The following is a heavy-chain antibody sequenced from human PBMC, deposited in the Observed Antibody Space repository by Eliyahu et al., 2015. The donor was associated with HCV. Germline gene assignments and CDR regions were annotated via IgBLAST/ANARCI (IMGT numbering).Heavy chain of an antibody. V-gene: IGHV4-59*01. CDR2: XHYSGST. J-gene: IGHJ5*02. D-gene: IGHD6-19*01. Sequence: QVQLQESGPGLVTPSETLSLTCTXSXGSITTXYWXWXRXPPGKGLAWIGYXHYSGSTHYNPSLKSRVTISIDTSKNQFSLNLTSVTAADTAMYYCASGGGGIAVTGTGGWFDPWGQGTLVTVSS. CDR1: XGSITTXY. CDR3: ASGGGGIAVTGTGGWFDP.